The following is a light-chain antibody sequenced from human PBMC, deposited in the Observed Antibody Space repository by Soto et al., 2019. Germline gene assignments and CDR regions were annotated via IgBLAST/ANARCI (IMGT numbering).Light chain of an antibody. CDR3: CSYAGSYYV. Sequence: SALAQPASGSGSPGHSITISCTGTSSDVGSYNLVSWYQQHPGKAPKLMIYEVSKRPSGVSNRFSGSKSGNTASLTISGLQAEDEADYYCCSYAGSYYVFGTGTKVTVL. V-gene: IGLV2-23*02. CDR1: SSDVGSYNL. CDR2: EVS. J-gene: IGLJ1*01.